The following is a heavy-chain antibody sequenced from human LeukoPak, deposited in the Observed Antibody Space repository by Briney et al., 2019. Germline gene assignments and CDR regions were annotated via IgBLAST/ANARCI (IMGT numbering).Heavy chain of an antibody. CDR3: ARGEYCSSTSCLPGLYYFDY. J-gene: IGHJ4*02. CDR1: GGSISSSSYY. CDR2: INHSGST. Sequence: SETLSLTCTVSGGSISSSSYYWSWIRQPPGKGLEWIGEINHSGSTNYNPSLKSRVTISVDTSKNQFSLKLSSVTAADTAVYYCARGEYCSSTSCLPGLYYFDYWGQGTLVTVSS. V-gene: IGHV4-39*07. D-gene: IGHD2-2*01.